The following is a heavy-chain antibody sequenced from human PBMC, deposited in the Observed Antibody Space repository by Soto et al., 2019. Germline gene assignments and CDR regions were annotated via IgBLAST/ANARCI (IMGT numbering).Heavy chain of an antibody. J-gene: IGHJ4*02. CDR1: GGTFSSYA. Sequence: GASVKVSCKASGGTFSSYAISWVRQAPGQGLEWKGGIIPIFGTANYAQKFQGRVTITADESTSTAYMKLSSLRSEDTAVYYCARDSYYYDSSGPGADYFDYWGQGTLVTVSS. CDR2: IIPIFGTA. D-gene: IGHD3-22*01. CDR3: ARDSYYYDSSGPGADYFDY. V-gene: IGHV1-69*13.